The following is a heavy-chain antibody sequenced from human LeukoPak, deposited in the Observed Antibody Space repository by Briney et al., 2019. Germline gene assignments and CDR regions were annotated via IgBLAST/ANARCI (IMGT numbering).Heavy chain of an antibody. Sequence: GGSLRLSCAASGFTFSSYWMSWVRQAPGKGLEWVSAISGSGGSTYYADSVKGRFTISRDNSKNTLYLQMNSLRAEDTAVYYCARQRGYSYGYLDYWGQGTLVTVSS. V-gene: IGHV3-23*01. CDR1: GFTFSSYW. CDR3: ARQRGYSYGYLDY. CDR2: ISGSGGST. D-gene: IGHD5-18*01. J-gene: IGHJ4*02.